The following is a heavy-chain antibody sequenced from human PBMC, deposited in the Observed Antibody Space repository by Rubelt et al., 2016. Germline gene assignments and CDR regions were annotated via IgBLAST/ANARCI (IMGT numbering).Heavy chain of an antibody. D-gene: IGHD1-26*01. CDR1: GGSISSYY. CDR2: IFSSGST. V-gene: IGHV4-39*01. J-gene: IGHJ4*02. Sequence: QLQLRESGPGLVKPSETLSLTCTVSGGSISSYYWGWIRQPPGKGLEWIGSIFSSGSTYYNPSLKSRVTISVDTSKNQFSLRLKAVAAADSAWYYCARGLVDFRYWGQGTLVTVAS. CDR3: ARGLVDFRY.